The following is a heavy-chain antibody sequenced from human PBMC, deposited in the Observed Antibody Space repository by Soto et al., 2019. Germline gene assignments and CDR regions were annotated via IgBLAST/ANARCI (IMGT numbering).Heavy chain of an antibody. Sequence: KTSETLSLTCAVYGGSFSGYYWSWIRQPPGKGLEWIGEINHSGSTNYNPSLKSRVTISVDTSKNQFSLKLSSVTAADTAVYYCARSYDFWSGYLFQDWYFDLWGRGTLVTVSS. CDR1: GGSFSGYY. CDR2: INHSGST. J-gene: IGHJ2*01. V-gene: IGHV4-34*01. CDR3: ARSYDFWSGYLFQDWYFDL. D-gene: IGHD3-3*01.